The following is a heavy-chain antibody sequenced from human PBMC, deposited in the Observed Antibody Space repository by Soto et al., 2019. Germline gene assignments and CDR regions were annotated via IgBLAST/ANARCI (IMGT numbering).Heavy chain of an antibody. J-gene: IGHJ3*02. CDR1: GYTFTSYD. CDR2: MNPNSGNT. CDR3: AIGHSGYYWSPDAFDI. Sequence: ASVKVSCKASGYTFTSYDINWVRQATGQGLEWMGWMNPNSGNTGYAQKFQGRVTMTRNTSISTAYMELSSLRSEDTAVYYCAIGHSGYYWSPDAFDIWGQGTIVTGSS. D-gene: IGHD3-22*01. V-gene: IGHV1-8*01.